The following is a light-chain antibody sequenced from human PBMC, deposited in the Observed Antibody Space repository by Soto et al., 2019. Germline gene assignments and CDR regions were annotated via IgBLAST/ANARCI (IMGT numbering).Light chain of an antibody. Sequence: NFMLTQPHSVSESPGKTVTISCTRSSGSIGSSYVQWYQQRPGSAPTTVIYEDNQRPSGVPDRFSGSIDSSSNSASLTISGLKTEDEADYYCQSYDTMVILGGGTKLTVL. J-gene: IGLJ2*01. CDR2: EDN. V-gene: IGLV6-57*03. CDR1: SGSIGSSY. CDR3: QSYDTMVI.